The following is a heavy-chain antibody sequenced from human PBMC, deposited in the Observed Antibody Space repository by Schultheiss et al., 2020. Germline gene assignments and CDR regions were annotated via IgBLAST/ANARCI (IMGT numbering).Heavy chain of an antibody. Sequence: GESLKISCAASGFTFDDYTMHWVRQAPGKGLEWVSLISWDGGSTYYADSVKGRFTISRDNSKNSLYLQMNSLRTEDTALYYCWGQTTVTTSGYFDYWGQGTLVTVSS. J-gene: IGHJ4*02. CDR1: GFTFDDYT. D-gene: IGHD4-17*01. CDR2: ISWDGGST. CDR3: WGQTTVTTSGYFDY. V-gene: IGHV3-43*01.